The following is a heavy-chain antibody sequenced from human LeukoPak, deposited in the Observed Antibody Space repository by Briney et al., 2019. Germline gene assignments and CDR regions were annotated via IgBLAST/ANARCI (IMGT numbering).Heavy chain of an antibody. CDR2: INHSGST. CDR1: GGSFSGYY. D-gene: IGHD2-15*01. Sequence: PSETLSLTCAVYGGSFSGYYWSWIRQPPGKGLEWIGEINHSGSTNYNPSLKSRVTISVDTSKNQFSLKLSSVTAADTAVYYCARAYGGLDYWGQGTLVTVPS. J-gene: IGHJ4*02. V-gene: IGHV4-34*01. CDR3: ARAYGGLDY.